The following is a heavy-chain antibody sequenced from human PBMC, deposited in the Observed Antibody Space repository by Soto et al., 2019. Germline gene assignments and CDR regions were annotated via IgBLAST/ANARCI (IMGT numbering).Heavy chain of an antibody. CDR3: ARPHALMNDAFDI. J-gene: IGHJ3*02. Sequence: GESLKISCKGSGYSFTSYWISWVRQMPGKGLEWMGRIDPSDSYTNYSPSFQGHVTISADKSISTAYLQWSSLKAPDTTMYYCARPHALMNDAFDIWGQGTMVTVSS. CDR2: IDPSDSYT. V-gene: IGHV5-10-1*01. D-gene: IGHD3-16*01. CDR1: GYSFTSYW.